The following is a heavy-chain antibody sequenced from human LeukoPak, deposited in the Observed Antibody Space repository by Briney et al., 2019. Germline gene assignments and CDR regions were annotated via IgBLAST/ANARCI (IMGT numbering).Heavy chain of an antibody. V-gene: IGHV4-34*01. Sequence: SETLSLTCAVSGGSFSGYYWSWIRQPPGKGLEWIGEINHSGSTNYNPSLKSRVTISVDTSKNQFSLKLSSVTAADTAVYYCASRGTTPGTGYWGQGTLVTVSS. D-gene: IGHD1-7*01. CDR2: INHSGST. CDR3: ASRGTTPGTGY. J-gene: IGHJ4*02. CDR1: GGSFSGYY.